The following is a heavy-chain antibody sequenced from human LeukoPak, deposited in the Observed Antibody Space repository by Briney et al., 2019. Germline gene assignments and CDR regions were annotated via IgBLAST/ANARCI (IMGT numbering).Heavy chain of an antibody. V-gene: IGHV3-64*01. J-gene: IGHJ3*02. CDR3: AREGWDSGSYLDSDAFDI. CDR1: GFTFSSYA. D-gene: IGHD1-26*01. CDR2: ISSNGGST. Sequence: PGGSLRLSCAASGFTFSSYAMHWVRQAPGKGLEYVSAISSNGGSTYYANSVKGRFTISRDNSKNTLYLQMGSLRAEDMAVYYCAREGWDSGSYLDSDAFDIWGQGTMVTVSS.